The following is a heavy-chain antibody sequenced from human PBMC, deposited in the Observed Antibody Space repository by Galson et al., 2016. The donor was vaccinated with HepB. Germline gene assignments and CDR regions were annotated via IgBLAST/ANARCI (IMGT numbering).Heavy chain of an antibody. D-gene: IGHD5-24*01. CDR3: ARDATRWLQLKGFDI. J-gene: IGHJ3*02. CDR1: GFTFSNYW. CDR2: IKEDGSET. Sequence: SLRLSCAASGFTFSNYWMHWVRQAPGKGLEWVANIKEDGSETYHVDSVKGRFTISRVNAENSLFLQMNNLRAEDTAVYYCARDATRWLQLKGFDIWGQGTRVSVSS. V-gene: IGHV3-7*03.